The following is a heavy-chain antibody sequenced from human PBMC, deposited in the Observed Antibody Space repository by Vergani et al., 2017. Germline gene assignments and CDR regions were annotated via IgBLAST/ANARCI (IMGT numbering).Heavy chain of an antibody. CDR2: INHSGST. CDR1: GGSFSGYY. J-gene: IGHJ6*03. D-gene: IGHD1-26*01. V-gene: IGHV4-34*01. CDR3: AGIVGATRNYYYYMDV. Sequence: QVQLQQWGAGLLKPSETLSLTCAVYGGSFSGYYWSWIRQPPGKGLEWIGEINHSGSTNYNPSLKSRVTISVDTSKNQFSLKLSSVTAADTAVYYCAGIVGATRNYYYYMDVWGKGNPGHRLL.